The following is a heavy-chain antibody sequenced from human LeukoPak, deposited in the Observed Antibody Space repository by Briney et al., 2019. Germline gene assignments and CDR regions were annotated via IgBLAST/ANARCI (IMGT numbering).Heavy chain of an antibody. CDR2: MNPNSGDT. V-gene: IGHV1-8*01. D-gene: IGHD6-13*01. J-gene: IGHJ4*02. CDR3: ARETVPAIAAPRGLNY. Sequence: ASVKVSCKASGYTFTSYDINWVRQATGQGLEWMGWMNPNSGDTNYAQKFQGRVTMTRDTSISTAYMELSRLRSEDTAVYYCARETVPAIAAPRGLNYWGQGTLVTVSS. CDR1: GYTFTSYD.